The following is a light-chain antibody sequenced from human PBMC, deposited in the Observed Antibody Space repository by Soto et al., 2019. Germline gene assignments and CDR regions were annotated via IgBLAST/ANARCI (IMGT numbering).Light chain of an antibody. Sequence: DIQMTQSPSALSASVGDRVTITCRASQSISSWLAWYQQKLGKAPKLLIYDASTLQSGVPSRFSGSGSGTEFTLTISNLQPDDFATYYCQQYESYSPWTFGQGTRVEIK. J-gene: IGKJ1*01. CDR2: DAS. CDR3: QQYESYSPWT. CDR1: QSISSW. V-gene: IGKV1-5*01.